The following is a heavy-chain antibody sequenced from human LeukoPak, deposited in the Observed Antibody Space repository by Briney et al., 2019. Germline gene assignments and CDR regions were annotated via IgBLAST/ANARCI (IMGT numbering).Heavy chain of an antibody. CDR2: IKPDGREK. CDR1: GFTFSSYW. Sequence: PGGSLRLSCAASGFTFSSYWMSWVRQAPGKGLEWVANIKPDGREKYYLDSVKGRFIISRDNVKKSLYLQMNSLRAEDTAVYYCARGDFNDNGDYVDAFDIWGHGTMVTVSS. D-gene: IGHD4-17*01. J-gene: IGHJ3*02. CDR3: ARGDFNDNGDYVDAFDI. V-gene: IGHV3-7*01.